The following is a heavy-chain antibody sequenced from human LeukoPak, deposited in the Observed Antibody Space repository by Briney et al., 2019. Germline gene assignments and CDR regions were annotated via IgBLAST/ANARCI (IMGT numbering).Heavy chain of an antibody. D-gene: IGHD5-18*01. CDR3: ARDLVGAGYSYGSNFDY. V-gene: IGHV1-2*02. CDR1: GYTFTGYY. J-gene: IGHJ4*02. CDR2: INPISGDT. Sequence: ASVKVSCKASGYTFTGYYVHWVRQAPGQGLEWMGWINPISGDTNYAQKLQGRVTMTTDTSTSTAYMELRSLRSDDTAVYYCARDLVGAGYSYGSNFDYWGQGTLVTVSS.